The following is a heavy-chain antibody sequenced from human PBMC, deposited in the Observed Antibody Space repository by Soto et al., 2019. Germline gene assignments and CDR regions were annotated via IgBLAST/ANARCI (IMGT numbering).Heavy chain of an antibody. Sequence: EVQLLESGGGLVQPGGSLRLSCAASGFTFSSDAMRWVRQAPGKGLEGVSSISGSGGSTYYADSVKGRFTISRDNSKNTLYLQMTRLRAEDTAVYYCARRGSGSYYDYCGPGTLVTVSS. CDR1: GFTFSSDA. V-gene: IGHV3-23*01. J-gene: IGHJ4*02. CDR3: ARRGSGSYYDY. D-gene: IGHD1-26*01. CDR2: ISGSGGST.